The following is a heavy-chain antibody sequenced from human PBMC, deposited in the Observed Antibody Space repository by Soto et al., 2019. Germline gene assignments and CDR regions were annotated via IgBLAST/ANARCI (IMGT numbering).Heavy chain of an antibody. CDR2: ISDTGAST. CDR1: GFTFKESA. CDR3: AKGRGSGWAWYFDH. D-gene: IGHD6-19*01. V-gene: IGHV3-23*01. J-gene: IGHJ4*02. Sequence: EVRLLEAGGGLKQPGGSLRLPCAASGFTFKESAMNWVRQAPGKGLEWVASISDTGASTWYAESVRGRLSISRDNSKNTLYLQMNSLGGEDTAVFYCAKGRGSGWAWYFDHWGQGTLVPVSS.